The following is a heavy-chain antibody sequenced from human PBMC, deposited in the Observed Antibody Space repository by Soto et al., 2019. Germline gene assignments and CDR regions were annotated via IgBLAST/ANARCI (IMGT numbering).Heavy chain of an antibody. V-gene: IGHV4-39*01. D-gene: IGHD7-27*01. CDR1: GGSISSSSYY. Sequence: QLQLQESGPGLVKPSETLSLTCTVSGGSISSSSYYWGWIRQPPGKGMEWIGSIFYSGTTYYNPTYYDPSLKSRVTIPVDTSNSQLPLKLRSVTAADTAVYYCARGSPVGIPYFDYWGQGTLVIVSA. CDR2: IFYSGTT. CDR3: ARGSPVGIPYFDY. J-gene: IGHJ4*02.